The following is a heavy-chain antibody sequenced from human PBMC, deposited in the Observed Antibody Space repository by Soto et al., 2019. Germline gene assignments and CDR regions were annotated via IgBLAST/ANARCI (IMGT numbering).Heavy chain of an antibody. D-gene: IGHD5-12*01. CDR1: GGTFSSYA. Sequence: SVKVSCKASGGTFSSYAISWVRQAPGQGLEWMGGIIPIFGTANYAQKFQGRVTITADESTSTAYMELSSLRSEDTAVCYCARGEADIVATLLHYYYGMDVWGQGTTVTVSS. CDR2: IIPIFGTA. V-gene: IGHV1-69*13. J-gene: IGHJ6*02. CDR3: ARGEADIVATLLHYYYGMDV.